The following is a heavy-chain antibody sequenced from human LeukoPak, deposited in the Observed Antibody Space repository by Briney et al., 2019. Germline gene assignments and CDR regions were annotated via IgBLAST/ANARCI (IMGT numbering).Heavy chain of an antibody. J-gene: IGHJ4*02. CDR3: ARVAAAAEFDY. CDR1: GYTFTSYA. Sequence: ASVKVSSKASGYTFTSYAMHWVRQAPGQRLEWMGWINAGNGNTKYSQKFQGRVTITRDTSASTAYMELSSLRSEDTAVYYCARVAAAAEFDYWGQGTLVTVSS. V-gene: IGHV1-3*01. CDR2: INAGNGNT. D-gene: IGHD6-13*01.